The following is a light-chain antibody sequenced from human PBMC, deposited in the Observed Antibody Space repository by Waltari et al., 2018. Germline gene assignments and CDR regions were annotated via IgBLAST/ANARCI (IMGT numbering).Light chain of an antibody. J-gene: IGLJ3*02. V-gene: IGLV2-14*01. CDR1: SSDVGGYNF. Sequence: QSALTQPASVSGSPGQSITISCPGTSSDVGGYNFVSWYQQRPGKAPQLIIYDVTGRPSGFSNRFSGSKSGNTASLTISGLQAEDEADYYCSSYTSSSTWVFGGGTKLTVL. CDR2: DVT. CDR3: SSYTSSSTWV.